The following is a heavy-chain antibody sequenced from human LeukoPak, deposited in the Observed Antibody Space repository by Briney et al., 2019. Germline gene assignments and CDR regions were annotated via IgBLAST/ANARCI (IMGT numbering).Heavy chain of an antibody. V-gene: IGHV3-66*02. CDR3: AGRRVLDASFDY. D-gene: IGHD2-8*01. CDR2: IYSGDNT. Sequence: PGGSLRLSCAASGFTVSNNYMSWVRQAPGKGLEWVSVIYSGDNTYYVESVKGRFTISRDGSKNTLFLQMNRLRAEDTAVYYCAGRRVLDASFDYWGQGTLVTVSS. CDR1: GFTVSNNY. J-gene: IGHJ4*02.